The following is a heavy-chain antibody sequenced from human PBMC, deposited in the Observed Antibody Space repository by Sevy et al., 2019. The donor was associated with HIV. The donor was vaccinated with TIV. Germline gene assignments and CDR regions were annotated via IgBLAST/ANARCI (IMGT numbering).Heavy chain of an antibody. CDR3: ATSGTTGTTSHFRY. D-gene: IGHD1-1*01. CDR1: GGTFSDFG. CDR2: IIPIFGTP. Sequence: ASVKVSCKASGGTFSDFGFHWVRQAPGQGLEWMGGIIPIFGTPNYAQQFLGRVTIIEDESTSTVYMELNRLTSDYTAVYYCATSGTTGTTSHFRYWGQGTLVTVSS. J-gene: IGHJ4*02. V-gene: IGHV1-69*13.